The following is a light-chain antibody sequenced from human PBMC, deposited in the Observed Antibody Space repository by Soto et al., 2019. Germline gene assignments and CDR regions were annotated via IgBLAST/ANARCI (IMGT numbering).Light chain of an antibody. CDR3: SSYTTSNTPLYV. J-gene: IGLJ1*01. Sequence: ALTQPASVSGSPGQSITSSCTGTSIDTAGYNYVSWYQQHPGKAPKLMIYEVSNRPSGVSNRFSGSQSGNTASLTISGLQAEDEANYYCSSYTTSNTPLYVFXTGTMVTAL. CDR1: SIDTAGYNY. V-gene: IGLV2-14*01. CDR2: EVS.